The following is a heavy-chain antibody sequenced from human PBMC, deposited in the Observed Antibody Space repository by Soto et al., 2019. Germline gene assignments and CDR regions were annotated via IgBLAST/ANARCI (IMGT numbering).Heavy chain of an antibody. D-gene: IGHD6-13*01. CDR1: GFTFSSYG. V-gene: IGHV3-49*04. J-gene: IGHJ6*02. Sequence: PGGSLRLSCAASGFTFSSYGMHWVRQAPGKGLEWVGFIRSKAYGGTTEYAASVKGRFTISRDDSKSIAYLQMNSLKTEDTAVYYCTREQQLPHYYYYGMDVWGQGTTVTVSS. CDR2: IRSKAYGGTT. CDR3: TREQQLPHYYYYGMDV.